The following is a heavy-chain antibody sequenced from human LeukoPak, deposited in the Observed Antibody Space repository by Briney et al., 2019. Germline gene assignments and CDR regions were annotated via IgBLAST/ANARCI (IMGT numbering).Heavy chain of an antibody. Sequence: PGGSLRLSCAAPGFTFSTYNMNWVRQAPGKGLEWVSSISSSSDYIYYADSVKGRFTISRDNAKNSLYLQMKSLRAEDTAVYYCARGKTSQNIVTRKTYNWFDPWGQGTLVTVSS. CDR2: ISSSSDYI. V-gene: IGHV3-21*01. CDR1: GFTFSTYN. D-gene: IGHD2/OR15-2a*01. J-gene: IGHJ5*02. CDR3: ARGKTSQNIVTRKTYNWFDP.